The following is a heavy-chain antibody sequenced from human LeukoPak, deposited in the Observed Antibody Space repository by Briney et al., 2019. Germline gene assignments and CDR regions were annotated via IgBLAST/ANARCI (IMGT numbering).Heavy chain of an antibody. CDR1: GFTFDDYT. V-gene: IGHV3-43*01. J-gene: IGHJ4*02. CDR3: AKDGTYGYNYGLAY. CDR2: ISWDGGST. D-gene: IGHD5-18*01. Sequence: TGGSLRLSCAASGFTFDDYTMHWVRQAPGKGLEWVSLISWDGGSTYYADSVKGRFTISRDNSKNSLYLQMNSLRTEDTALYYCAKDGTYGYNYGLAYWGQGTLVTVSS.